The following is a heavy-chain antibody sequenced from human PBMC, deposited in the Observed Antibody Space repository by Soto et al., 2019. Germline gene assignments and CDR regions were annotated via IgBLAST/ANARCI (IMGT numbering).Heavy chain of an antibody. D-gene: IGHD4-17*01. Sequence: PGGSLRLSCAASGFTFSSYDMHWVRQVIGKGLEWVSAISTVGDTYYLDSVKGRFTISRENAKNSLYLQMNSLRAGDTAVYYCARQEHDYGDYVVLDWFDPWGQGTLVTVS. CDR2: ISTVGDT. CDR3: ARQEHDYGDYVVLDWFDP. V-gene: IGHV3-13*04. J-gene: IGHJ5*02. CDR1: GFTFSSYD.